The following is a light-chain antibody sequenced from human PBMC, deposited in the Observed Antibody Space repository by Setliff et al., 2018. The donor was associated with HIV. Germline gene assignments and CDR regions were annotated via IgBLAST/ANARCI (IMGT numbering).Light chain of an antibody. V-gene: IGLV2-8*01. Sequence: QSALAQPPSASGSPGQSVTISCTGTSSDIGAYNYVSWYQQHPGKAPKLMIYEVSKRPSGVPDRFSGSKSGNTASLTVSGLQAEDEGDYYCSSFTSSDTVVFGRGTK. CDR3: SSFTSSDTVV. CDR1: SSDIGAYNY. CDR2: EVS. J-gene: IGLJ2*01.